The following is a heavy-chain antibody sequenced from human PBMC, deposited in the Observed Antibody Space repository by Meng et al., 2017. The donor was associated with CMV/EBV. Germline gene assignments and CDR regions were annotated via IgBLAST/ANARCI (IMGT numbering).Heavy chain of an antibody. D-gene: IGHD3/OR15-3a*01. Sequence: GESLKISCAASGFTFSNAWMSWVRQAPGKGLEWVGRIKSKSDGGKKDYSAPVKCRLTITRDDSKNTLYLQMNSLRTEDTAVYFCTTRQRILIFQVVPPYWGQGTLVTVSS. V-gene: IGHV3-15*01. CDR3: TTRQRILIFQVVPPY. CDR1: GFTFSNAW. J-gene: IGHJ4*02. CDR2: IKSKSDGGKK.